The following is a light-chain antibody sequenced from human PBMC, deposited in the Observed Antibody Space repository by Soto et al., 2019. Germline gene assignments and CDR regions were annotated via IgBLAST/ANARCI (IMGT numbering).Light chain of an antibody. CDR1: PSISSW. CDR3: QQYNSYSVP. J-gene: IGKJ1*01. Sequence: DIQMTKEPFTLSRSVGNRVTITCRASPSISSWLAWYQQKPGQAPKLLIHKASTLKSGVPSRFSGSGSGTEFTLTISSLQPEDFATYYCQQYNSYSVPFGQGPQMDIK. V-gene: IGKV1-5*03. CDR2: KAS.